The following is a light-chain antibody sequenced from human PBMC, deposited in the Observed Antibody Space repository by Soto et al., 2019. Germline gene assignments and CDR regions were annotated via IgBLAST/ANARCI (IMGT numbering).Light chain of an antibody. V-gene: IGKV3-15*01. CDR2: GAT. CDR3: QQYNNWPRT. CDR1: QSVSIL. J-gene: IGKJ1*01. Sequence: EIEMTHSPATLSVSPGERATLSFKASQSVSILLAWYQQQPRQAPRLLIHGATTRATGIPASFTGSGSGTEFTLTISSLQSEDFAVYYCQQYNNWPRTFGQGTKVDIK.